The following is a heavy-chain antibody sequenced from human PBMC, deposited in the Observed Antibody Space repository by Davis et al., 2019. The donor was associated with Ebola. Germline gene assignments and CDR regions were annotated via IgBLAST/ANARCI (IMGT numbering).Heavy chain of an antibody. J-gene: IGHJ4*02. CDR2: ISYDGSNK. CDR1: GFTFSSYG. D-gene: IGHD4-17*01. V-gene: IGHV3-30*18. Sequence: PGGSLRLSCPASGFTFSSYGMHWVRQAPGKGLEWVAVISYDGSNKYYADSVKGRFTISRDNSKNTLYLQMNSLRAEDTAVYYCAKGNGQLDYWGQGTLVTVSS. CDR3: AKGNGQLDY.